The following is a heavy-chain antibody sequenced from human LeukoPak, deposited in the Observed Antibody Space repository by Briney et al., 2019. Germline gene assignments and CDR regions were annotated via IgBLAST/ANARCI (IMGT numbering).Heavy chain of an antibody. D-gene: IGHD3-3*01. V-gene: IGHV1-46*01. CDR3: ARVLQNYYHMDV. J-gene: IGHJ6*03. CDR1: GYTFTSYY. CDR2: INPSGGST. Sequence: ASVKVSCKASGYTFTSYYMHWVRQAPGQGLEWMGIINPSGGSTSYAQKFQGRVTMTRDMSTSTVYMELSSLRSEDTAVYYCARVLQNYYHMDVWGKGTTVTVSS.